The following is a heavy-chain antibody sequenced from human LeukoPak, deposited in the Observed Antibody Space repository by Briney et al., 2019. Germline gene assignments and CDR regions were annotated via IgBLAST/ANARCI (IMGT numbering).Heavy chain of an antibody. CDR3: ARGGLWFGGVDI. Sequence: PGGSLRLSCAASGFTFSDHYMDWVRQAPGKGLEWVGRTRNKANSYTTEYAASVKGRFTISRDDSKNSLYLQMNSLKTEDTAAYYGARGGLWFGGVDIWGQGTMVTVSS. D-gene: IGHD3-10*01. V-gene: IGHV3-72*01. CDR1: GFTFSDHY. J-gene: IGHJ3*02. CDR2: TRNKANSYTT.